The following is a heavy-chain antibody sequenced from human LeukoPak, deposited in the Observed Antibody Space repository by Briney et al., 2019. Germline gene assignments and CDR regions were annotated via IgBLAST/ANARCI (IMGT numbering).Heavy chain of an antibody. Sequence: TGGSLRLSCAASGFTFSSYSMNWVRQAPGKGLEWVSSISSSSSYIYYADSVKGRFTISRDNAKNSLYLQMNSLRAEDTAVYYCATSSPMVRPDFDYWGQGTLVTVSS. CDR2: ISSSSSYI. J-gene: IGHJ4*02. CDR1: GFTFSSYS. D-gene: IGHD3-10*01. CDR3: ATSSPMVRPDFDY. V-gene: IGHV3-21*04.